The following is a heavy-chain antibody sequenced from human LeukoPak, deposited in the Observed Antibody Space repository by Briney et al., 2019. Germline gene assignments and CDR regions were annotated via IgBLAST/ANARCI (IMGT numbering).Heavy chain of an antibody. CDR1: GGSISNYY. CDR3: ARGTTVTTPDY. CDR2: IYYSGST. J-gene: IGHJ4*02. D-gene: IGHD4-17*01. Sequence: SSETLSLTCTFSGGSISNYYWSWIRQPPGKGLEWIGYIYYSGSTNYNPSLKSRVTISIDTSKNQFSLKLSSVTAADTAVYYCARGTTVTTPDYWGQGTLVTVSS. V-gene: IGHV4-59*08.